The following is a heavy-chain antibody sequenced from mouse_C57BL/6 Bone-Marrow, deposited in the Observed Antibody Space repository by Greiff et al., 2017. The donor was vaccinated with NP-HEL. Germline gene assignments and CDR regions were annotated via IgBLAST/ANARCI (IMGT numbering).Heavy chain of an antibody. D-gene: IGHD2-3*01. CDR3: TRPSFDGYFAY. V-gene: IGHV1-15*01. CDR1: GYTFTDYE. J-gene: IGHJ3*01. CDR2: IDPETGGT. Sequence: QVQLQQSGAELVRPGASVTLSCKASGYTFTDYEMHWVKQTPVHGLEWIGAIDPETGGTAYNQKFKGKAILTADKSSSTAYMGLRSLTSEASAVYYCTRPSFDGYFAYWGQGTLVTVSA.